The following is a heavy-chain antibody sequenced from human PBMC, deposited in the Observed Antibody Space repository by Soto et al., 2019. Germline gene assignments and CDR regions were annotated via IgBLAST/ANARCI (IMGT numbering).Heavy chain of an antibody. V-gene: IGHV1-69*01. CDR2: IIPIFNAT. CDR1: GGTFSSYA. CDR3: AREDFDSEIYYGMDV. D-gene: IGHD3-3*01. Sequence: QVQLVQSGSSVKKPGSSVKVSCKASGGTFSSYAISWVRQAPGQGLEWMGGIIPIFNATPYAQKFQGRVTITADESTSTAYMERSSLRSEDTAVYYCAREDFDSEIYYGMDVWGQGTTVTVSS. J-gene: IGHJ6*02.